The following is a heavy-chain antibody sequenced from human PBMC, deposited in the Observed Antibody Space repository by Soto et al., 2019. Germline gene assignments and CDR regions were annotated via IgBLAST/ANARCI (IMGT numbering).Heavy chain of an antibody. V-gene: IGHV3-11*05. CDR2: ISSSSSYT. Sequence: GGSLRLSCAASGFTFSDYYMSWILQAPGKGLEWVSYISSSSSYTNYADSVKGRFTISRDNAKNSLYLQMNSPRAEDTAVYYCAKDQHILTGYYKVGWFDPWGQGTLVTVSS. J-gene: IGHJ5*02. CDR1: GFTFSDYY. D-gene: IGHD3-9*01. CDR3: AKDQHILTGYYKVGWFDP.